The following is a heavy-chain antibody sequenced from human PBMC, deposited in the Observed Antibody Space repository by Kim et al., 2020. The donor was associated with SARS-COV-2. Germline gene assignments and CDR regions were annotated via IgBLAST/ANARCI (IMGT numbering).Heavy chain of an antibody. D-gene: IGHD6-19*01. CDR2: IYYSGST. Sequence: SETLSLTCTVSGGSISSSSYYWGWIRQPPGKGLEWIGSIYYSGSTYYNPSLKSRVTISVDTSKNQFSLKLSSVTAADTAVYYCVKGYSSGWTRAFDIWGQGTMVTVSS. CDR1: GGSISSSSYY. CDR3: VKGYSSGWTRAFDI. V-gene: IGHV4-39*01. J-gene: IGHJ3*02.